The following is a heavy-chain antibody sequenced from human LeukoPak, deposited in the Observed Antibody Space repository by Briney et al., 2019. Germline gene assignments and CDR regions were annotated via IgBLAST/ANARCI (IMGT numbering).Heavy chain of an antibody. D-gene: IGHD4-23*01. V-gene: IGHV3-66*01. CDR1: GFTVSSNY. CDR2: IYSGGST. J-gene: IGHJ6*03. Sequence: GGSLRLSCAASGFTVSSNYMSWVRQAPGKGLEWVSVIYSGGSTYYADSVKGRFTISRDNSKNTLYLQMNSLRAEDTAVYYCAREDTVVTPYYYYYMDVWGKGTTVTVSS. CDR3: AREDTVVTPYYYYYMDV.